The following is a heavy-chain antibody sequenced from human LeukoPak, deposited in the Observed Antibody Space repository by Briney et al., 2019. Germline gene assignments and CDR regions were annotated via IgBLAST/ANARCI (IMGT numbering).Heavy chain of an antibody. D-gene: IGHD3-22*01. CDR3: ARDALDSSGYTGY. J-gene: IGHJ4*02. Sequence: SVKVSCKASGGTFSSYAISWVRQAPGQGLEWMGRIIPILGIANYAQKFQGRVTITADKSTSTAYMELSSLRSEDTAVYYCARDALDSSGYTGYWGQGTLGTVSS. V-gene: IGHV1-69*04. CDR2: IIPILGIA. CDR1: GGTFSSYA.